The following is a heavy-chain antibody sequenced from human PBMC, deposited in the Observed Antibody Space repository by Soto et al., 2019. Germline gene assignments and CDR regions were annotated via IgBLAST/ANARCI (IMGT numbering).Heavy chain of an antibody. CDR3: ARERRWEPLLY. Sequence: QVQLVQSGPEVKKPGASVKVSCKGSGYTFSNYGVTWVRQAPGQGLERLGCVSAYNRNTDYAQKFEDRATMTIDTSTNTAYLELRGLTPDDTAVYYCARERRWEPLLYWGQGTL. V-gene: IGHV1-18*01. CDR1: GYTFSNYG. J-gene: IGHJ4*02. D-gene: IGHD1-26*01. CDR2: VSAYNRNT.